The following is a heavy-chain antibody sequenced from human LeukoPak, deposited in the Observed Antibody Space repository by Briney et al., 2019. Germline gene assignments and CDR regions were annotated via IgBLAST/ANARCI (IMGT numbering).Heavy chain of an antibody. J-gene: IGHJ4*02. D-gene: IGHD2-15*01. V-gene: IGHV1-18*01. CDR2: ISAYNGNT. CDR1: GYSFTSYG. CDR3: ARMGLVVTHPLDF. Sequence: GASVKVSCKASGYSFTSYGISWVRQAPGQGLEWMGWISAYNGNTNYAQKFQGRVTMTTDTSTTTAYLELKSLISDDTAVYYCARMGLVVTHPLDFWGQRTLVTVSS.